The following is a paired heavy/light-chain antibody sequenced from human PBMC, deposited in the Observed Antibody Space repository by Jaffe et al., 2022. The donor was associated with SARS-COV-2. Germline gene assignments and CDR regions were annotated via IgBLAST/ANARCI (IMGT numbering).Light chain of an antibody. V-gene: IGLV3-1*01. J-gene: IGLJ2*01. CDR3: QAWDSSTVI. Sequence: SYELTQPPSVSVSPGQTASITCSRDKLGEKYAWWYQQKPGQSPVLVIYQDNKRPSGIPERFSGSNSGNTATLTISGTQAMDEADYYCQAWDSSTVIFGGGTKLTVL. CDR2: QDN. CDR1: KLGEKY.
Heavy chain of an antibody. J-gene: IGHJ6*03. V-gene: IGHV4-39*01. CDR3: ARHPTYYYYMDV. Sequence: QLQLQESGPGLVKPSKTLSLTCTVSGGSISSSSYYWGWIRQPPGKGLEWIGSIYHSGSTYYKPSLKRRVTISVEKSKNQFSLTLSSVTAADTALYYCARHPTYYYYMDVWGKGTTVTVSS. CDR1: GGSISSSSYY. CDR2: IYHSGST.